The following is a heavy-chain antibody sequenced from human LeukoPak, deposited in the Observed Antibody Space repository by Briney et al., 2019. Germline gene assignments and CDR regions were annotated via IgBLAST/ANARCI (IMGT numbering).Heavy chain of an antibody. CDR2: ISGSGGST. V-gene: IGHV3-23*01. Sequence: PGGSLRLSCAASGFTFSSYAMSWVRQAPGKGLEWVSAISGSGGSTYYADSVKGRFTISRDNSKNTLYLQMDSLRAEDTAVYYCATRRDGYNRIDYWGRGTLVTVSS. CDR1: GFTFSSYA. CDR3: ATRRDGYNRIDY. J-gene: IGHJ4*02. D-gene: IGHD5-12*01.